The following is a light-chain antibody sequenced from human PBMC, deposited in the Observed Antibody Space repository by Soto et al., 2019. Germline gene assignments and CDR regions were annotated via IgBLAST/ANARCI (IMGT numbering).Light chain of an antibody. CDR3: AAWDDSLNGLV. J-gene: IGLJ1*01. CDR2: NNN. CDR1: SSNIGPNA. V-gene: IGLV1-44*01. Sequence: QSVLTQPPSASGTPGQKVTISCSGSSSNIGPNAVNWYQQLPGTAHKLLLYNNNQRPSGVSDRFSGSKSGTSASLAISGLQSDDEDDYHCAAWDDSLNGLVCGTGTKLTVL.